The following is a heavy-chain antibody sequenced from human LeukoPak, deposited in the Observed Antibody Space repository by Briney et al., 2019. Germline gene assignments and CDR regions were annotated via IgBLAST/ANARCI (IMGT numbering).Heavy chain of an antibody. CDR3: ARVYSGSYLGYYYYGMDV. J-gene: IGHJ6*02. CDR1: AYTLTGYF. D-gene: IGHD1-26*01. CDR2: INPNSGGT. Sequence: GASVKVSCKASAYTLTGYFIHWVRQAPGQGLEWMGWINPNSGGTNYAQNFQGRVIMTRDTSINTAYMELSRLKSDDTAVYYCARVYSGSYLGYYYYGMDVWGQGTTVTVSS. V-gene: IGHV1-2*02.